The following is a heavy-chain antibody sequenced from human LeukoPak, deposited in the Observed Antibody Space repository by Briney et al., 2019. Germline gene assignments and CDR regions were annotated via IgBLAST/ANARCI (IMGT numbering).Heavy chain of an antibody. CDR3: AREGLGELTLDY. CDR1: GYTFTSYG. CDR2: ISTYNGDT. D-gene: IGHD3-16*01. J-gene: IGHJ4*02. V-gene: IGHV1-18*01. Sequence: GASVKVSCKAPGYTFTSYGISWVRQAPGQGLEWMGWISTYNGDTNCAQKLQGRVTMTTDTSTNTAYMELRSLRSDDTAVYYCAREGLGELTLDYWGQGTLVTVSS.